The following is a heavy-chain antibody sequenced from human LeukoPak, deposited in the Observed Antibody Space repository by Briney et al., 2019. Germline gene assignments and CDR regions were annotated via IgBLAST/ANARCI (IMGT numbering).Heavy chain of an antibody. CDR1: GGSISSSNYY. V-gene: IGHV4-61*02. D-gene: IGHD1-26*01. CDR3: ARSREGELLPVDAFDI. CDR2: IYTSEST. Sequence: SQTLSLTCSVSGGSISSSNYYWSWIRQPAGKGLEWIGRIYTSESTNYNPSLKSRVTISVDTSRNQFSLKLSSVTAADTAVYYCARSREGELLPVDAFDIWGQGTMVTVSS. J-gene: IGHJ3*02.